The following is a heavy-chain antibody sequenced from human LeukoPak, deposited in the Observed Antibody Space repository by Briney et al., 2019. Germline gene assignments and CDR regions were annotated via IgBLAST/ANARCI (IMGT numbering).Heavy chain of an antibody. CDR1: GGSISSSGYY. Sequence: PSETLSLTCTASGGSISSSGYYWGYIRQPPGKGLEWIGSIHYTGSTYYNLSLKSRVTISVDTSKKQFSLKLSSVTAADTAVYYCARARVIAATQTFDYWGQGTLVTASS. D-gene: IGHD2-15*01. J-gene: IGHJ4*02. V-gene: IGHV4-39*01. CDR3: ARARVIAATQTFDY. CDR2: IHYTGST.